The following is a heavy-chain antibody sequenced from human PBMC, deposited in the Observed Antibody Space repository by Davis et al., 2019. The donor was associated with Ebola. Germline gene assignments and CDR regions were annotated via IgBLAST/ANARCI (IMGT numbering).Heavy chain of an antibody. CDR2: VRSHGSDY. V-gene: IGHV3-30*02. Sequence: PGGSLRLSCAASGFTFNIFDMHWVRQAPGRGLEWVAFVRSHGSDYHYADSVKGRFTISRDNSKNTLYLQMNSLSPEDTAVYYCARDTPQSGGYVWGQGTLVTVSS. J-gene: IGHJ4*02. CDR1: GFTFNIFD. D-gene: IGHD5-12*01. CDR3: ARDTPQSGGYV.